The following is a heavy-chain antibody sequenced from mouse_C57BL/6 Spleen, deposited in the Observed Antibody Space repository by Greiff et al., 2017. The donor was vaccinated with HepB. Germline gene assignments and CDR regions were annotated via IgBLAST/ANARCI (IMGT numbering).Heavy chain of an antibody. Sequence: QVQLKQSGAELARPGASVKMSCKASGYTFTSYTMHWVKQRPGQGLEWIGYINPSSGYTKYNQKFKDKATLTADKSSSTAYMQLSSLTSEDSAVYYCARGGYGSSYWYFDVWGTGTTVTVSS. CDR1: GYTFTSYT. D-gene: IGHD1-1*01. V-gene: IGHV1-4*01. J-gene: IGHJ1*03. CDR2: INPSSGYT. CDR3: ARGGYGSSYWYFDV.